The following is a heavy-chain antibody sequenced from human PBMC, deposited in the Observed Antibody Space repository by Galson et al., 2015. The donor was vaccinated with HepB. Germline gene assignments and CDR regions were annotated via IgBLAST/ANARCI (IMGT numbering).Heavy chain of an antibody. Sequence: QSGAEVKKPGESLKISCKGSGNSFTSYWIGWVRQMPGKGLEWMGIIYPGDSDTRYSPSFQGQVSISADTSENQFSLKLTSVTAADTAIYYCSRHFLTSYSSGWPAFHYWGQGTLVTVSS. D-gene: IGHD6-19*01. V-gene: IGHV5-51*01. CDR2: IYPGDSDT. CDR3: SRHFLTSYSSGWPAFHY. J-gene: IGHJ4*02. CDR1: GNSFTSYW.